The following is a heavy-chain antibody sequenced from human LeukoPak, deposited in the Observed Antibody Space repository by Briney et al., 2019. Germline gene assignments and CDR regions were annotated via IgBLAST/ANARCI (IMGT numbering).Heavy chain of an antibody. J-gene: IGHJ6*02. D-gene: IGHD6-19*01. Sequence: ASVKVSCKTSGYTFNSFDINWVRQATGQGLEWMGWMNPNSGNTGYAQKFQGRVTMTRNTSISTAYMELSSLRSEDTAVYYCARVEYSSGWWGNYYYYGMDVWGQGTTVTVSS. CDR3: ARVEYSSGWWGNYYYYGMDV. CDR1: GYTFNSFD. V-gene: IGHV1-8*01. CDR2: MNPNSGNT.